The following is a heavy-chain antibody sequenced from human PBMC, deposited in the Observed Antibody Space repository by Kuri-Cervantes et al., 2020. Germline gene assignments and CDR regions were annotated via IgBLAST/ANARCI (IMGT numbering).Heavy chain of an antibody. V-gene: IGHV3-48*01. J-gene: IGHJ4*02. Sequence: GESLKISCAASGFIFSDYSMNWVRQAPGKGLEWVSYISSRGETIRYADSVKGRFTISRDNAKNSLYLQMNSLRAEDTAVYYCATFLGGAFHETYWGQGTRVTGYS. D-gene: IGHD2-15*01. CDR1: GFIFSDYS. CDR2: ISSRGETI. CDR3: ATFLGGAFHETY.